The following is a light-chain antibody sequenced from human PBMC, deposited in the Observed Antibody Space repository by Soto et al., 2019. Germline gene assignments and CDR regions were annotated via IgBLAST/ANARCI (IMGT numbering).Light chain of an antibody. Sequence: EILLTQSPGTLSLSPGDRATRSCRASQSLGSTFLAWYQQKSGQSPRLLIYGASDRATDIPDRFSGSGSGADFTLTISRLEPEDFAVYFCHQYGTLPLSFGGGTKVEIK. V-gene: IGKV3-20*01. CDR2: GAS. CDR1: QSLGSTF. CDR3: HQYGTLPLS. J-gene: IGKJ4*01.